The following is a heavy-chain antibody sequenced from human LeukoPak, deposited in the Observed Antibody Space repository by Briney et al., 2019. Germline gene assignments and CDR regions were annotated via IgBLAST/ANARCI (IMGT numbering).Heavy chain of an antibody. V-gene: IGHV1-69*13. D-gene: IGHD4-17*01. Sequence: SVKVSCKASGGTFSSFAISWVRQAPGQGLEWMGGIFPIFGTANYAQKFQGRVTITADESTSTAYMELSSLRSEDTAVYYCARDLFQGDYGDYVFWGQGTLVTVSS. J-gene: IGHJ4*02. CDR2: IFPIFGTA. CDR1: GGTFSSFA. CDR3: ARDLFQGDYGDYVF.